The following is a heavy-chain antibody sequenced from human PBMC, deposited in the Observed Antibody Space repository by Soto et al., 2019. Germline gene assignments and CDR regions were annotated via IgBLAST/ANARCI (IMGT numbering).Heavy chain of an antibody. D-gene: IGHD6-19*01. CDR3: ASSGWWYFDY. CDR2: IYYSGST. Sequence: SETLSLTCTASAGSISSSSYYWFLIRQLPGKGLEWIGSIYYSGSTYYNPSLKSRVTISVDTSKNQFSLKLSSVTAADAAVYYCASSGWWYFDYWGQGTLVTVS. J-gene: IGHJ4*02. CDR1: AGSISSSSYY. V-gene: IGHV4-39*01.